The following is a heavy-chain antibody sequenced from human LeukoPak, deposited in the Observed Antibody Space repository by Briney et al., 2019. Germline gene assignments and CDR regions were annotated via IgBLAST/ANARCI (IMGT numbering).Heavy chain of an antibody. J-gene: IGHJ3*02. CDR1: GGSISSYY. V-gene: IGHV4-59*01. D-gene: IGHD3-22*01. CDR2: IYYSGST. Sequence: SETLSLTCTVSGGSISSYYWSWIRQPPGKGLEWIGYIYYSGSTNYNPSLKSRVTISVDTSKNQFSLKLSSVTAADTAVYYCARTTTYYYDSRGSGFDIWGQGTMVTVSS. CDR3: ARTTTYYYDSRGSGFDI.